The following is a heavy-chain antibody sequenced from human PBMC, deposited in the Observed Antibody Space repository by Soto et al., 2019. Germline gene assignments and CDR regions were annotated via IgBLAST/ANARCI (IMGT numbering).Heavy chain of an antibody. Sequence: ASVKVSCKASGYTFTSYGVSWVRRAPGQGLEWMGWISAYNGNTNYAQKLQGRVTMTTDTSTSTAYMELRSLRSDDTAVYYCARDLTEANDYGDYPFDYWGQGTLVTVSS. CDR2: ISAYNGNT. V-gene: IGHV1-18*01. CDR1: GYTFTSYG. J-gene: IGHJ4*02. CDR3: ARDLTEANDYGDYPFDY. D-gene: IGHD4-17*01.